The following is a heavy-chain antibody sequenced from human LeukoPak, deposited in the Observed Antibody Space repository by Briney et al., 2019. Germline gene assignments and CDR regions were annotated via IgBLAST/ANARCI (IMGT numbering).Heavy chain of an antibody. CDR1: GYSFNSYW. J-gene: IGHJ1*01. Sequence: GESLKISCKGSGYSFNSYWIGWVRQMPGKGLEWMGIIYPGDSDTRYSPSFQGQVTISVDKSISTAYLQWSSLKASDTAMHHCARVGYSSAWAFQYWGQGTLVTVSS. D-gene: IGHD6-19*01. CDR2: IYPGDSDT. CDR3: ARVGYSSAWAFQY. V-gene: IGHV5-51*01.